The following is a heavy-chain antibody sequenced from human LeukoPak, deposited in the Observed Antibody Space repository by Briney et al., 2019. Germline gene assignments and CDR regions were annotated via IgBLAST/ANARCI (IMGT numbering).Heavy chain of an antibody. V-gene: IGHV3-23*01. CDR1: GFTFSSYA. CDR3: AKDYCSGGSCYSGHDY. CDR2: ISGSGGST. Sequence: GGSLRLSCAASGFTFSSYAMSWVRQAPGKGLEWVSVISGSGGSTYYADSVKGRFSISRDNSKNTLHLQMNSLRAEDTAVYDCAKDYCSGGSCYSGHDYWGQGTLVTVSS. D-gene: IGHD2-15*01. J-gene: IGHJ4*02.